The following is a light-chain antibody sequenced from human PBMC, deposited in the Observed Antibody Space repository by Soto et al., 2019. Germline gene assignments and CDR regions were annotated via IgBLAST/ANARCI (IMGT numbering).Light chain of an antibody. CDR1: QSVSSSS. J-gene: IGKJ1*01. CDR2: GAS. CDR3: QQYGSSPRT. V-gene: IGKV3-20*01. Sequence: ENVLTRSPGTLSLSPGERATLFCRASQSVSSSSLAWYQQKPGQAPRLLMYGASSRATGIPDRFSGSGSGTDFTLTIRTLEPEDFAVYYCQQYGSSPRTFGQGTKVDSK.